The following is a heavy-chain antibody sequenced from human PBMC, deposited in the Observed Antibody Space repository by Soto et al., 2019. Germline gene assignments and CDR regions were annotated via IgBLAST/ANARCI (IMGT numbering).Heavy chain of an antibody. D-gene: IGHD2-2*01. CDR1: GFTISSRW. Sequence: GGSLRLSCAASGFTISSRWMHWVRQAPGKGLVWVSRINSDGSSISYADSVKGRFTISRDNAKDTLYLQMNSLRAEDTAMYYCAREVAPVALPPSYLMDVWGQGTTVTVSS. V-gene: IGHV3-74*01. CDR3: AREVAPVALPPSYLMDV. CDR2: INSDGSSI. J-gene: IGHJ6*02.